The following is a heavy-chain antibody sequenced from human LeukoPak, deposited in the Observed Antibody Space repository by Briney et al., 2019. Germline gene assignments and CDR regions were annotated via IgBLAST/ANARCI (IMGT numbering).Heavy chain of an antibody. CDR3: TKIGSGSYDPDY. CDR2: ISGSGGST. V-gene: IGHV3-23*01. D-gene: IGHD1-26*01. CDR1: GFTFSSYA. Sequence: GGSLRLSCAASGFTFSSYAMSWVRQAPGKGLEWVSAISGSGGSTYYADSVKGRFTISRDNSKNTLYLQMNSLRAEDTAVYYCTKIGSGSYDPDYWGQGTLVTVSS. J-gene: IGHJ4*02.